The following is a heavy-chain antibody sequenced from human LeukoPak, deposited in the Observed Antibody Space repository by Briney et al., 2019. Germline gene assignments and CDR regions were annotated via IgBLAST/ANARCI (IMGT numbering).Heavy chain of an antibody. Sequence: ASVTVSCKASGYTFTSYDINWVRQATGQGLEWMGWMNPNSGNTGYAQKFQGRVTMTRNTSISTAYMELSSLRSEDTAVYYCARGPMYYYGSGSYDYYYYYMDVWGKGTTVTISS. CDR1: GYTFTSYD. CDR2: MNPNSGNT. CDR3: ARGPMYYYGSGSYDYYYYYMDV. V-gene: IGHV1-8*01. J-gene: IGHJ6*03. D-gene: IGHD3-10*01.